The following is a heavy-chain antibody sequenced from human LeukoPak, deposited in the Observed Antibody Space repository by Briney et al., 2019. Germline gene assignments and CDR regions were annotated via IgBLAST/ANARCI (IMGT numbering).Heavy chain of an antibody. CDR3: ARDYCSSTSCSRDY. D-gene: IGHD2-2*01. J-gene: IGHJ4*02. V-gene: IGHV1-2*02. CDR2: INPNSGGT. Sequence: ASVKVSCKASGYTLTGYYMHWVRQAPGQGLEWMGWINPNSGGTNYAQKFQSRVTMTRDTSISTAYMELSRLRSDDTAVYYCARDYCSSTSCSRDYWGQGTLVTVSS. CDR1: GYTLTGYY.